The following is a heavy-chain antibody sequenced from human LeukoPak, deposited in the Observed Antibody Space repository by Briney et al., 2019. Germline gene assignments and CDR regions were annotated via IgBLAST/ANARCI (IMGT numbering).Heavy chain of an antibody. J-gene: IGHJ4*02. Sequence: GGSLRLSCAASGFTFITYAMSWVRQAPGKGLEWVSGISGSGTGGRTYYADSVKGRFTISRDNSKNTLYLQMNSLRAEDTAVYYCAKAGSIRFDYWGQGTLVTVSS. CDR3: AKAGSIRFDY. CDR1: GFTFITYA. V-gene: IGHV3-23*01. CDR2: ISGSGTGGRT. D-gene: IGHD1-26*01.